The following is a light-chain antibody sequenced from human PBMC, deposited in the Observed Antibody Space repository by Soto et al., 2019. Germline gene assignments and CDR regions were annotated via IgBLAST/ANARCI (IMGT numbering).Light chain of an antibody. Sequence: DIVMTQSPDSLAVSLGERATINCKSSQSVLYSADNKNYLAWYQQKLGQPPKLLIYWASTRESGVPDRFSGSGSGTDYTLTISSLQAEDVAVYYCQQYYRTPWTFGQGTNVEIK. CDR3: QQYYRTPWT. CDR2: WAS. J-gene: IGKJ1*01. V-gene: IGKV4-1*01. CDR1: QSVLYSADNKNY.